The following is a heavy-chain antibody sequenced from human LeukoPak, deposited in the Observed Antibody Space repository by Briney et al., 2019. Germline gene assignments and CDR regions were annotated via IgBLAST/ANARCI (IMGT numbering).Heavy chain of an antibody. J-gene: IGHJ4*02. CDR3: AKDLGDSSGHQGSFDY. Sequence: GGSLRLSCAASGFTFSSYAMSWVRQAPGKGLEWVSAISGSGGSTYYADSVKGRFTISRDNPKNTLYLQMNSLRAEDTAVYYCAKDLGDSSGHQGSFDYWGQGTLVTVSS. V-gene: IGHV3-23*01. CDR1: GFTFSSYA. D-gene: IGHD3-22*01. CDR2: ISGSGGST.